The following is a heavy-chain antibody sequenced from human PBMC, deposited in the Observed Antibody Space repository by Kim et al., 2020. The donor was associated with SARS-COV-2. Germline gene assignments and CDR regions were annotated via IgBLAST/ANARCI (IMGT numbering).Heavy chain of an antibody. CDR2: TYYRSKWYN. CDR3: AREPRPIIAVAGTWFDP. D-gene: IGHD6-19*01. J-gene: IGHJ5*02. Sequence: SQTLSLTCAISGDSVSSNSAAWNWIRQSPSRGLEWLGRTYYRSKWYNDYAVSVKSRITINPDTSKNQFSLQLNSVTPEDTAVYYCAREPRPIIAVAGTWFDPWGQGTLVTVSS. V-gene: IGHV6-1*01. CDR1: GDSVSSNSAA.